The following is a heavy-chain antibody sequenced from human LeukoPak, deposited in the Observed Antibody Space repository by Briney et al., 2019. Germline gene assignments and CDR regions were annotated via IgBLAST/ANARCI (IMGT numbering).Heavy chain of an antibody. D-gene: IGHD3-22*01. CDR3: VKSTYSDTSGYFAFDS. Sequence: GGSLRLSCSDSGFNFRTYAMSWVRQAPGKGLEWVSTITDSGGTSYYADSVKGRFTISRDNSKNSLYLQMSNLRTGDTAVYYCVKSTYSDTSGYFAFDSWGQGSLVTVSA. CDR2: ITDSGGTS. CDR1: GFNFRTYA. J-gene: IGHJ4*02. V-gene: IGHV3-23*01.